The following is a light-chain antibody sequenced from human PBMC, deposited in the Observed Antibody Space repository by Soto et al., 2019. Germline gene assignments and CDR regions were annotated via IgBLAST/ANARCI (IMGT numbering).Light chain of an antibody. CDR1: SSDVGGYNY. Sequence: QAVVTQPASVSGSPGQSITISCTGTSSDVGGYNYVSWYQQHPGKAPKLMIYDVSNRPSGVSNRFSGSKSGNTASLTISGLQAEDVADYYCSSYTSSSSYVFGTGPMLTVL. V-gene: IGLV2-14*01. J-gene: IGLJ1*01. CDR2: DVS. CDR3: SSYTSSSSYV.